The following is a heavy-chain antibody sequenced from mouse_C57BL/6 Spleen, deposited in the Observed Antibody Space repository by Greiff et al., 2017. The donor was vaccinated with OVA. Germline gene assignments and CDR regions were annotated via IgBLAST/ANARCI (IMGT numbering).Heavy chain of an antibody. CDR1: GFSLTSYG. V-gene: IGHV2-2*01. D-gene: IGHD1-1*01. CDR3: ASYYGSSYGGYFDV. Sequence: VQLVESGPGLVQPSQSLSITCTVSGFSLTSYGVHWVRQSPGKGLEWLGVIWSGGSTDYTVAFISRLSISKDNSKSKVLVKMNSLQADVTAIYYCASYYGSSYGGYFDVWGTGTTVTVSS. J-gene: IGHJ1*03. CDR2: IWSGGST.